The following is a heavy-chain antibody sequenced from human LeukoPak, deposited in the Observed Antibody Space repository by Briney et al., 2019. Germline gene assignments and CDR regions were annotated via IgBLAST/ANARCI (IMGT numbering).Heavy chain of an antibody. J-gene: IGHJ3*02. CDR2: IKQDGSEK. V-gene: IGHV3-7*01. D-gene: IGHD3-22*01. CDR1: GFTFSSYW. Sequence: PGGSLRLSCAASGFTFSSYWMSWVRQAPGKGLEWVANIKQDGSEKYYVDSVKGRFTISRDNAKNSLYLQMNSLRAEDTAVYNCAKDQNYYDSSGDDAFDIWGQGAMVTVSS. CDR3: AKDQNYYDSSGDDAFDI.